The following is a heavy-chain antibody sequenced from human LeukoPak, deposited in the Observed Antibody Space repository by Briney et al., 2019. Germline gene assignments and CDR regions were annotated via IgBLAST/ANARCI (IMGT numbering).Heavy chain of an antibody. CDR1: GYTFITYD. CDR2: ISAYNGIT. D-gene: IGHD6-19*01. CDR3: ARAQYSTGWYDY. V-gene: IGHV1-18*01. J-gene: IGHJ4*02. Sequence: ASVNVSFKTSGYTFITYDITWVRQAPGQGLEWMGWISAYNGITNYAQKLQGRVTMTTDTSTTTAYMELRSLTSDDTAVYYCARAQYSTGWYDYWGQGTLVTVSS.